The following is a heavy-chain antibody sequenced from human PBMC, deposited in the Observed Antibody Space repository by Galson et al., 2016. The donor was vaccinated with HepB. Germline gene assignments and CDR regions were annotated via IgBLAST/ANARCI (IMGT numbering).Heavy chain of an antibody. V-gene: IGHV1-69*13. J-gene: IGHJ3*02. CDR2: VVPIFETS. CDR1: GGTFANYD. Sequence: SVKVSCKASGGTFANYDMNWVRQVPGQGLEWMGGVVPIFETSNYAHKFQGRLTITADESTSTAYMDLNSPNSDDTAVYYCARGLAVVVNALRGALDIWGQGTMVVVSS. D-gene: IGHD2-15*01. CDR3: ARGLAVVVNALRGALDI.